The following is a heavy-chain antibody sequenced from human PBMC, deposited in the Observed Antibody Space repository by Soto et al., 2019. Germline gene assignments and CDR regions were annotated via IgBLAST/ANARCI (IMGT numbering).Heavy chain of an antibody. D-gene: IGHD1-20*01. V-gene: IGHV3-23*01. CDR1: GFTFSSRA. J-gene: IGHJ4*02. CDR3: ATDFVTGHDC. Sequence: GGSLRLSCAASGFTFSSRAMTWVRQAPGKGLEWVSTINNGGDSTYYADSVKGRFTISRDNSKNTLYVQMDSLRAEDTAIYYCATDFVTGHDCWGQGALVTVSS. CDR2: INNGGDST.